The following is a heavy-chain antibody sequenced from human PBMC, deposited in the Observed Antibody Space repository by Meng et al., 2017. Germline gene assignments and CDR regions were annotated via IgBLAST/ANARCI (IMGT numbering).Heavy chain of an antibody. V-gene: IGHV4-39*07. Sequence: SETLSLTCTVSGGSISSSSYYWGWIRQPPGKGLEWIGSIYYSGSTYYNPSLKSRVTISVDTSKNQFSLKLSSVTAADTAVYYCARGLRDPRIAAAGIPKYYYYGMDVWGQGTTVTVSS. J-gene: IGHJ6*02. CDR3: ARGLRDPRIAAAGIPKYYYYGMDV. CDR1: GGSISSSSYY. CDR2: IYYSGST. D-gene: IGHD6-13*01.